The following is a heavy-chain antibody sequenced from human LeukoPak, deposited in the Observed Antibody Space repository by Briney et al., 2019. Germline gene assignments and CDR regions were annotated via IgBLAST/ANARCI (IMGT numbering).Heavy chain of an antibody. V-gene: IGHV3-74*01. CDR1: GFTFSSYW. J-gene: IGHJ4*02. CDR3: VRGHPRRLTVTTNLDY. D-gene: IGHD4-11*01. Sequence: GGSLRLSCAASGFTFSSYWMHWVRQAPGKGLVWVSRINSDGSSTSYADSVKGRFTISRDNAKNTLYLQMNSLRAEDTAVYYCVRGHPRRLTVTTNLDYWGQGTLVTVSS. CDR2: INSDGSST.